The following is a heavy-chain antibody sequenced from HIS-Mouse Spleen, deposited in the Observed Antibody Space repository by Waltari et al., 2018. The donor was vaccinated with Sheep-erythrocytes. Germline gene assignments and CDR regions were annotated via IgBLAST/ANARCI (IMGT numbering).Heavy chain of an antibody. CDR1: GFSLSNARMG. CDR2: IFSNNEK. CDR3: ARITVDQLVDYYYYYGMDV. V-gene: IGHV2-26*01. Sequence: QVTLKESGPVLVKPTETLTLTCTVSGFSLSNARMGVSWIRQPPGKALEWLAHIFSNNEKSSSPSLKGRPTIAKDTSKSQVVLTMTNMDPVDTATYYCARITVDQLVDYYYYYGMDVWGQGTTVTVSS. J-gene: IGHJ6*02. D-gene: IGHD6-13*01.